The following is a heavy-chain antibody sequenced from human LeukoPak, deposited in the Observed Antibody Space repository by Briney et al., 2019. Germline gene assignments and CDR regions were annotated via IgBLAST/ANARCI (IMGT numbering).Heavy chain of an antibody. J-gene: IGHJ2*01. V-gene: IGHV4-4*07. CDR2: IYSSGAI. Sequence: SETLSLTCTVSGGSISSDYWSWIRQPAGKGLEWIGGIYSSGAINYNPSLKSRVTMSLDTSKNQFSLKLNSVTAADTAVYFCARYGDYTWYFDLWGRGTLVTVSS. CDR3: ARYGDYTWYFDL. CDR1: GGSISSDY. D-gene: IGHD4-17*01.